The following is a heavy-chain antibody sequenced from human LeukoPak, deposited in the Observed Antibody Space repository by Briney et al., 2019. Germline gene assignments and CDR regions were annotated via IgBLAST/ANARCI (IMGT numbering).Heavy chain of an antibody. CDR3: ARGVLVGATRKFDY. CDR2: INHSGST. J-gene: IGHJ4*02. Sequence: SETLSLTCAVYGGSFGGYYWSWIRQPPGKGLEWIGEINHSGSTNYNPSLKSRVTISVDTSKNQFSLKLSSVTAADTAVYHCARGVLVGATRKFDYWGQGTLVTVSS. CDR1: GGSFGGYY. V-gene: IGHV4-34*01. D-gene: IGHD1-26*01.